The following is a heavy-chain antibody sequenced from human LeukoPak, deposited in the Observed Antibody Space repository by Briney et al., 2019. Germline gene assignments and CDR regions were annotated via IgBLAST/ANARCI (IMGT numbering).Heavy chain of an antibody. D-gene: IGHD2/OR15-2a*01. CDR1: GGSFSGYY. V-gene: IGHV4-34*01. Sequence: SETLSLTCAVYGGSFSGYYWSWIRQPPGKGLEWIGEINHSGSTYYNPSLKSRVTISVDTSKNQFSLRLSSVTAADTAMFYCARRTFPLYFDYWGQGTLVTVSS. J-gene: IGHJ4*02. CDR3: ARRTFPLYFDY. CDR2: INHSGST.